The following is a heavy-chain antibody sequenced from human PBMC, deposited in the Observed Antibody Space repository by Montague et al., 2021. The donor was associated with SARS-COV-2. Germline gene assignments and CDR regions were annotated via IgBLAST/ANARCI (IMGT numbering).Heavy chain of an antibody. CDR1: KFSFSSYA. V-gene: IGHV3-30*04. CDR2: ISYVGSNQ. CDR3: ARPSYYDILIGNGGLEY. D-gene: IGHD3-9*01. J-gene: IGHJ4*02. Sequence: SLSLSCSASKFSFSSYALHWVRQAPGKGLEWVAVISYVGSNQYYADSVKGRFTISRDNSKNTLYLQMSSLRAEDTAVYYCARPSYYDILIGNGGLEYWGQGTLVTVSS.